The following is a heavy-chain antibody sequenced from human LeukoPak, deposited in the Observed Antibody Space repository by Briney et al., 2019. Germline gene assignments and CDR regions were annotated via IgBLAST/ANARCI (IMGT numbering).Heavy chain of an antibody. CDR3: ARAEYDFWSGYSPFDY. D-gene: IGHD3-3*01. V-gene: IGHV1-2*02. CDR1: GYTFTGYY. J-gene: IGHJ4*02. CDR2: INPKSGGT. Sequence: ASVMVSCKASGYTFTGYYMHWVRQAPGQGLEWMGWINPKSGGTNYAQKFQGRVTMTRATSISTAYMELSRLRSDDTAVYYCARAEYDFWSGYSPFDYWGQGTLVTVSS.